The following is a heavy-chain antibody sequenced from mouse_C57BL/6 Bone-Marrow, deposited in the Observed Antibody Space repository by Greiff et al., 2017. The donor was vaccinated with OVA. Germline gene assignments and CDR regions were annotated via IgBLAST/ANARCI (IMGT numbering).Heavy chain of an antibody. J-gene: IGHJ1*03. CDR2: ISYDGSN. D-gene: IGHD1-1*01. CDR3: ASNGSPRYFDV. Sequence: ESGPGLVKPSQSLSLTCSVTGYSITSGYYWNWIRQFPGNKLEWMGYISYDGSNNYNPSLKNRISITRDTSKNQFFLKLNSVTTEDTATYYCASNGSPRYFDVWGTGTTVTVSS. V-gene: IGHV3-6*01. CDR1: GYSITSGYY.